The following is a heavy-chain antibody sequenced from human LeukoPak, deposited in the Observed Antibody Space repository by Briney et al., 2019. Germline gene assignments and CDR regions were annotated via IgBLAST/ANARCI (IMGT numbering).Heavy chain of an antibody. CDR3: ARDLGDGYNPYYFDY. V-gene: IGHV3-21*01. Sequence: GGSLRLSCAASGFTFSSYSMNWVRQAPGKGLEWVSSISSSSSYIYYADSVKGRFTISRDNSKNTLYLQMNSLRAEDTAVYYCARDLGDGYNPYYFDYWGQGTLVTVSS. D-gene: IGHD5-24*01. J-gene: IGHJ4*02. CDR1: GFTFSSYS. CDR2: ISSSSSYI.